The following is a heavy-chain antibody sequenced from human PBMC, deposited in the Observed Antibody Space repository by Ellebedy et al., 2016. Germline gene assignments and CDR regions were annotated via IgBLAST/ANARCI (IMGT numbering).Heavy chain of an antibody. D-gene: IGHD1-26*01. CDR3: VRGGGALDY. CDR2: IKQDGSEK. V-gene: IGHV3-7*04. Sequence: GGSLRLXXAASGFSFSDYAMHWVRQTPGKGLEWVANIKQDGSEKYYVDSVKGRFTISRDNAKNSLYLQMNSLRGEDTAVYYCVRGGGALDYWGQGTLVTVSS. J-gene: IGHJ4*02. CDR1: GFSFSDYA.